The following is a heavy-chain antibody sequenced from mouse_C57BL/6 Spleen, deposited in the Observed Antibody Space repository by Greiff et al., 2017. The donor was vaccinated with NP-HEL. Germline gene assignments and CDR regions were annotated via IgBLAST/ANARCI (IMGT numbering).Heavy chain of an antibody. CDR2: INPSTGGT. CDR1: GYSFTGYY. V-gene: IGHV1-42*01. CDR3: ARGGLRSWFAY. D-gene: IGHD1-1*01. J-gene: IGHJ3*01. Sequence: EVMLVESGPELVKPGASVKISCKASGYSFTGYYMNWVKQSPEKSLEWIGEINPSTGGTTYNQKFKAKATLTVDKSSSTAYMQLKSLTSEDSAVYYCARGGLRSWFAYWGQGTLVTVSA.